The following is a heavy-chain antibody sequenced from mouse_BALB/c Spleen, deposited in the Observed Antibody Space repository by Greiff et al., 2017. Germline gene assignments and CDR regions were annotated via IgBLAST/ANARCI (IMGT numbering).Heavy chain of an antibody. J-gene: IGHJ4*01. CDR1: GFNIKDTY. CDR3: ASGMITTRAMDY. D-gene: IGHD2-4*01. CDR2: IDPANGNT. V-gene: IGHV14-3*02. Sequence: VQLKQSGAELVKPGASVKLSCTASGFNIKDTYMHWVKQRPEQGLEWIGRIDPANGNTKYDPKFQGKATITADTASNTAYLQLSSLTSEDTAVYYCASGMITTRAMDYWGQGTSVTVSS.